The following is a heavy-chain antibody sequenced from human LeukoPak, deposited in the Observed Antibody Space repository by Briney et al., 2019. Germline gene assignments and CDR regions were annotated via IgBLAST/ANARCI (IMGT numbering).Heavy chain of an antibody. CDR2: IDARSGIT. Sequence: GGSLRLSCAASGFTFTIFGLNWVRQAPGKVPEWVSYIDARSGITYYADPVQGRFTISRDNAQESVFLQMNSLRADDTAVYYCARTYDFGRGPPGDAFDNWGPGTLVTASS. D-gene: IGHD3-3*01. J-gene: IGHJ3*02. V-gene: IGHV3-48*01. CDR1: GFTFTIFG. CDR3: ARTYDFGRGPPGDAFDN.